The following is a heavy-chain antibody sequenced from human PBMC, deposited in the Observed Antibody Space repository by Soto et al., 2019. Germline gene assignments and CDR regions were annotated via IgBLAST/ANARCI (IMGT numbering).Heavy chain of an antibody. CDR2: ISSNGGST. CDR3: PISSGWSDFDY. V-gene: IGHV3-64D*08. D-gene: IGHD6-19*01. Sequence: GSLRLSCSASGFTFSSYAMHWVRQAPGKGLEYVSAISSNGGSTYYADSVKGRFTISRDNSKNTLYLQMSSLRAEDTAVYYCPISSGWSDFDYWGQGTLVTVSS. CDR1: GFTFSSYA. J-gene: IGHJ4*02.